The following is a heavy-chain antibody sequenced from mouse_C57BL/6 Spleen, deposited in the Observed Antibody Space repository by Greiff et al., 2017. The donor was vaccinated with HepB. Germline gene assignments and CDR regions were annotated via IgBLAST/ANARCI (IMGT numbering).Heavy chain of an antibody. CDR1: EYEFPSHD. V-gene: IGHV5-2*01. D-gene: IGHD2-4*01. CDR2: INSDGGST. Sequence: EVQVVESGGGLVQPGESLKLSCESNEYEFPSHDMSWVRKTPEKRLELVAAINSDGGSTYYPDTMERRFIISRDNTKKTLYLQMSSLRSEDTALYYCARHHYDYDGDYYAMDYWGQGTSVTVSS. CDR3: ARHHYDYDGDYYAMDY. J-gene: IGHJ4*01.